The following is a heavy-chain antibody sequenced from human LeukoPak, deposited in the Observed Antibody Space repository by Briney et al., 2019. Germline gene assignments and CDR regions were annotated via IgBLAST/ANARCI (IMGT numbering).Heavy chain of an antibody. CDR1: GYTFTGYY. CDR2: INPNSGGT. CDR3: ARSITMVRGVIMGY. Sequence: ASVTVSCTASGYTFTGYYMHWVRQAPGQGLEWMRRINPNSGGTNYAQKFQGRVTMTRDTSISTAYMELSRLRSDDTAVYYCARSITMVRGVIMGYWGQGTLVTVSS. D-gene: IGHD3-10*01. J-gene: IGHJ4*02. V-gene: IGHV1-2*06.